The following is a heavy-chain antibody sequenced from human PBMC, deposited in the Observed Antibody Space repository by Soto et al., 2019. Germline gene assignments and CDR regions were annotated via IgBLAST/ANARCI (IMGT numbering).Heavy chain of an antibody. CDR3: ARLTYPSSWYNLDY. D-gene: IGHD6-13*01. CDR2: IYYSGST. J-gene: IGHJ4*02. CDR1: GGSISSGGYY. V-gene: IGHV4-31*03. Sequence: PSETLSLTCTVSGGSISSGGYYWSWIRQHPGKGLEWIGYIYYSGSTYYNPSLKSRVTISVDTSKNQFSLELSSMTAADTAVYFCARLTYPSSWYNLDYWGQGTLVTVSS.